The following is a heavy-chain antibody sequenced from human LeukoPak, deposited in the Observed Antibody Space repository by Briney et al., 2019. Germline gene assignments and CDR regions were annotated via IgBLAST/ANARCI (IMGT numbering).Heavy chain of an antibody. CDR3: ARHTVSLDP. CDR2: MYYRGST. Sequence: PSETLSLTCTVSGGSISSSSHYWGWIRQPPGKGLEWIGSMYYRGSTYHNPSLKSRVTMSVDTSKNQFSLKLSSVTAADTAVYYCARHTVSLDPWGQGTLVTVSS. D-gene: IGHD4-11*01. CDR1: GGSISSSSHY. V-gene: IGHV4-39*07. J-gene: IGHJ5*02.